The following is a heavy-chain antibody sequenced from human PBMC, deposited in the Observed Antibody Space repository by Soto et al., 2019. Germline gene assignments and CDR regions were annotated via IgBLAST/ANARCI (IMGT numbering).Heavy chain of an antibody. J-gene: IGHJ5*02. V-gene: IGHV4-38-2*01. CDR2: IYHGGIT. CDR1: VYSIVSGYY. CDR3: ARVGHWVPYYYDSSHYTFENWFDP. D-gene: IGHD3-22*01. Sequence: SDTLALTCAFSVYSIVSGYYCVCRRHPPGKWLEWILSIYHGGITYYNPSLNSRVTLSIDMTNNHVSLILNSVTAADTAVYYCARVGHWVPYYYDSSHYTFENWFDPWGRGTLVT.